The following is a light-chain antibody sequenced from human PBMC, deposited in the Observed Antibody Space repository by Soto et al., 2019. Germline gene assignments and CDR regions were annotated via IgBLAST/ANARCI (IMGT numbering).Light chain of an antibody. CDR1: QSISSW. J-gene: IGKJ5*01. V-gene: IGKV1-39*01. Sequence: DIQMTQSPSSLSASVGDRVTITCRASQSISSWLAWYQQKPGKAPNLLIYDASALESGVPSRFSGSGSGTDFTLTISSLQPEDFATYYCQQSYSPPPITFGQGTRLEIK. CDR3: QQSYSPPPIT. CDR2: DAS.